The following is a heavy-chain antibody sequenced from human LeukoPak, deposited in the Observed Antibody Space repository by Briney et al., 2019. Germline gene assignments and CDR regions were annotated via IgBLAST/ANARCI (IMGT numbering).Heavy chain of an antibody. J-gene: IGHJ4*02. CDR1: GFTFSTYS. V-gene: IGHV3-48*01. D-gene: IGHD3-22*01. Sequence: GGSLRLSCAASGFTFSTYSMNWVRQAPGEGLEWVSYISGSGSTIYHADSVKGRFIISRDNAKNSLYLQMNSLRGEDTAVYYCARSWDYDSSGFWYYFDYWGQGILVTVSS. CDR2: ISGSGSTI. CDR3: ARSWDYDSSGFWYYFDY.